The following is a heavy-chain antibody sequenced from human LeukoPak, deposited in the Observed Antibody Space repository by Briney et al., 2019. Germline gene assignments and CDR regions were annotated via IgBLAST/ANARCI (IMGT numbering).Heavy chain of an antibody. CDR1: GGSFSGYY. D-gene: IGHD2-21*01. Sequence: PSETLSLTCAVYGGSFSGYYWSWIRQPPGKGLEWIGEINHSGSTNYNPSLKSRVAISVDTSKNQFSLKLSSVAAADTAVYYCARGRIADSYYYYYMDVWGKGTTVTVSS. CDR3: ARGRIADSYYYYYMDV. J-gene: IGHJ6*03. V-gene: IGHV4-34*01. CDR2: INHSGST.